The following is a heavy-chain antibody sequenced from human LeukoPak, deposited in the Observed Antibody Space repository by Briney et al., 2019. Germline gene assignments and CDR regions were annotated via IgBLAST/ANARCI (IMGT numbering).Heavy chain of an antibody. CDR3: ARGHNYDFWSGYFSYYYYGMDV. CDR2: INHSGST. Sequence: SETLSLTCAVYGGSFSGYYWSWIRQPPGKGLEWIGEINHSGSTNYNPSLKSRVTISVDTSKNQFSLKLSSVTAADTAVYYCARGHNYDFWSGYFSYYYYGMDVWGQGTTVTVSS. J-gene: IGHJ6*02. V-gene: IGHV4-34*01. CDR1: GGSFSGYY. D-gene: IGHD3-3*01.